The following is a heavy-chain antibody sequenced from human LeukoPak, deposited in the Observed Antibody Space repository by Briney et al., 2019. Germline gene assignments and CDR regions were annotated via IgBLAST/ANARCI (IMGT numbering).Heavy chain of an antibody. V-gene: IGHV4-39*07. CDR1: VGSIYSSSYY. D-gene: IGHD3-10*01. CDR3: ARVAGSGNYYFDY. Sequence: SETLSLTWTAPVGSIYSSSYYWAWIRQPPGKGLEWIGSFYYTGSTLYNPSLKSRVTISGDTSKNQFSLSLRSVTAADTAVYYCARVAGSGNYYFDYWGQGTLVTVSS. CDR2: FYYTGST. J-gene: IGHJ4*02.